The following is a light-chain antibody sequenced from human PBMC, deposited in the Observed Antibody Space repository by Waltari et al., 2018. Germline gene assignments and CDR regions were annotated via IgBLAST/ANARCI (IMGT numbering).Light chain of an antibody. J-gene: IGKJ1*01. CDR3: QDSAT. CDR1: QTVTGSY. V-gene: IGKV3-20*01. Sequence: EIVLTQYPGTLSVSPGERATLSFWASQTVTGSYLAWYQQKPGQSPRLLIYGASIRATGIPDRFSGSGSGTDFTLTISRLEPEDFAVYYCQDSATFGQGTKVEIK. CDR2: GAS.